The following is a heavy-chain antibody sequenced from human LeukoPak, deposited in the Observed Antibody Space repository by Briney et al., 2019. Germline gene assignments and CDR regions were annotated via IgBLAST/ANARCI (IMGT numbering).Heavy chain of an antibody. Sequence: PGGSLRLSCAASGFTFSSSWMTWVRQAPGKGLDWVAHINEDGSDKYHVDSVTGRFSISRDNTKNSLYLQMSRLRAEDTAVYYCATWSNAWEFDYWGQGTLVSVSS. CDR1: GFTFSSSW. CDR3: ATWSNAWEFDY. V-gene: IGHV3-7*05. D-gene: IGHD1-26*01. CDR2: INEDGSDK. J-gene: IGHJ4*02.